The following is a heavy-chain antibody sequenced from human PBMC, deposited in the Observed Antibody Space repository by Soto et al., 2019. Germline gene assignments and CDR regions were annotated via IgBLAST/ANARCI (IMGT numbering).Heavy chain of an antibody. CDR1: GYTFTSYY. CDR2: INPSGGST. Sequence: ASVKVSCKASGYTFTSYYMHWVRQAPGQGLEWMGIINPSGGSTSYAQKFQGRVTMTRDTSTSTVYMELSSLRSEDTAVYYCARDPHYYDSSGYPYYWGREPWSPSPQ. CDR3: ARDPHYYDSSGYPYY. D-gene: IGHD3-22*01. V-gene: IGHV1-46*01. J-gene: IGHJ4*02.